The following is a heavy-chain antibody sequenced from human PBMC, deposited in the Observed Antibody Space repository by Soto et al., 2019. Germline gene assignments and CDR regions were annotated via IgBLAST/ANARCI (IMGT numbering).Heavy chain of an antibody. V-gene: IGHV4-59*01. CDR3: ARDGGAAAGKAHYGMDV. D-gene: IGHD6-13*01. J-gene: IGHJ6*01. CDR2: IYYSGST. Sequence: SETLSLTCTVSGGSISSYYWSWSRQPPWKGLEWIGYIYYSGSTNYNPSLKSRVTISVDTSKNQFSLKLSSVTAADTAVYYCARDGGAAAGKAHYGMDVWGQGTTVTVSS. CDR1: GGSISSYY.